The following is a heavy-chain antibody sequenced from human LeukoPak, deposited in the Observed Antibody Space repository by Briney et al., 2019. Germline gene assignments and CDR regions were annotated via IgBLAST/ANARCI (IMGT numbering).Heavy chain of an antibody. CDR3: ARVKLSRSSGYSTNWLDP. D-gene: IGHD6-13*01. Sequence: ASVKVSCKASGYTFTSYYMHWVRQAPAQGLEWMGIINPSGGSTSYAQKFQGRVTMTRDKSTSTVYMELSSLRSEGTAVYYWARVKLSRSSGYSTNWLDPWGEGTLVSVSS. CDR1: GYTFTSYY. V-gene: IGHV1-46*01. CDR2: INPSGGST. J-gene: IGHJ5*02.